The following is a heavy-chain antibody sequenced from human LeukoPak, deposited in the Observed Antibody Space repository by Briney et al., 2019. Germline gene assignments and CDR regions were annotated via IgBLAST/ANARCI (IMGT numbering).Heavy chain of an antibody. V-gene: IGHV5-51*01. CDR2: IYPGDSDT. CDR1: GNIFTSYW. J-gene: IGHJ4*02. Sequence: GVSLKISCQGSGNIFTSYWIAWVRQMPGRGLEWMGIIYPGDSDTRYSPSFQGQVTISADKSLSTAYLQWSSLKASDTAIYYCARLRSHYFDYWGQGTLVTVSS. CDR3: ARLRSHYFDY.